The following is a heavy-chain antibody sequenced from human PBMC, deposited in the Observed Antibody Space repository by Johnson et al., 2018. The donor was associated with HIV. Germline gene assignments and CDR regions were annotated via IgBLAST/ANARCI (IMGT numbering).Heavy chain of an antibody. V-gene: IGHV3-7*03. Sequence: VQLVESGGGLVQPGGSLRVSCAASGFTFSSYWMRWVRQAPGKGLEWVANIKQDGSEKYYVDSVKGRFTISRDNAKNSLYLQMNSLRAEDTAVYYCAREFRYSSSPAHYAFDIWGQGTMVTVSS. D-gene: IGHD6-6*01. J-gene: IGHJ3*02. CDR3: AREFRYSSSPAHYAFDI. CDR1: GFTFSSYW. CDR2: IKQDGSEK.